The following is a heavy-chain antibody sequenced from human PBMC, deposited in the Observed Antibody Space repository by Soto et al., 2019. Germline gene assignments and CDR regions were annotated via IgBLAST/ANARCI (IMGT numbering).Heavy chain of an antibody. CDR1: GGTFSSYA. CDR3: AGSPSSGWYGDAFDI. Sequence: SVKVSCNASGGTFSSYAIRLVRQAPGQGLEWMGGIIPIFGTANYAQKLQGRVTITADKSTSTAYMELSRLRSEDTAVYYCAGSPSSGWYGDAFDIWGQGTMVTVSS. J-gene: IGHJ3*02. D-gene: IGHD6-19*01. V-gene: IGHV1-69*06. CDR2: IIPIFGTA.